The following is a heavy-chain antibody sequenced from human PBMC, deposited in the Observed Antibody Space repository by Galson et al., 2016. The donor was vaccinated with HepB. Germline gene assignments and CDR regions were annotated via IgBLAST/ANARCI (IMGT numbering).Heavy chain of an antibody. CDR1: GFRFSSYA. V-gene: IGHV3-23*01. J-gene: IGHJ6*02. D-gene: IGHD2-15*01. Sequence: SLRLSCAVSGFRFSSYAMNWVRPAPGKGLEWVSVISGTSASIFYGDSVKGRVTISRDNSKNTLYLQLNRLRAEDTAVYYCAKGGTPDDQTVNYAMDAWGQGTTVTVSS. CDR2: ISGTSASI. CDR3: AKGGTPDDQTVNYAMDA.